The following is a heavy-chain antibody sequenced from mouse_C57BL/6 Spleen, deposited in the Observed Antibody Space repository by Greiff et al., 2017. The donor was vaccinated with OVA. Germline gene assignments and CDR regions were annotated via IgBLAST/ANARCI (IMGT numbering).Heavy chain of an antibody. V-gene: IGHV1-54*01. CDR2: INPGSGGT. Sequence: QVQLQQSGAELVRPGTSVKVSCKASGYAFTNYLIEWVKQRPGQGLEWIGVINPGSGGTNYNEKFKGKATLTADKSSSTAYMQLSSLTSEDSAVYFCARSPRGYFDDWGQGTTLTVSS. CDR1: GYAFTNYL. J-gene: IGHJ2*01. CDR3: ARSPRGYFDD.